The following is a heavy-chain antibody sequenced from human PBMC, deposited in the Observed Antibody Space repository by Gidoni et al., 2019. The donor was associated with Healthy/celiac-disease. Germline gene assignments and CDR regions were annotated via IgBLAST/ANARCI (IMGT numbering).Heavy chain of an antibody. D-gene: IGHD6-19*01. CDR2: ISGSGGST. J-gene: IGHJ4*02. CDR1: GFTFSSYA. CDR3: AKDRTSSGWSRYYFDY. V-gene: IGHV3-23*01. Sequence: EVQLLESGGGLVQPGGSLRLSCAASGFTFSSYAMSWVRQAPGKGLEWVSAISGSGGSTYYADSVKGRFTISRDNSKNTLYLQMNILRAEDTAVYYCAKDRTSSGWSRYYFDYWGQGTLVTVSS.